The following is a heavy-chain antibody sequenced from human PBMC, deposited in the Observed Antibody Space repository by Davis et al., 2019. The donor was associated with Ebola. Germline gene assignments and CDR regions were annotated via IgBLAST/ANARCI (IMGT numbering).Heavy chain of an antibody. J-gene: IGHJ6*04. CDR3: ARRVWYYGMDV. CDR1: GFTFSDYY. D-gene: IGHD3-10*01. CDR2: ISSSGSTI. Sequence: SLKISCAASGFTFSDYYMSWIRQAPGKGLEWVSYISSSGSTIYYADSVKGRFTISRDNAKNSLYLQMNSLRAEDTAVYYCARRVWYYGMDVWGKGTTVTVSS. V-gene: IGHV3-11*01.